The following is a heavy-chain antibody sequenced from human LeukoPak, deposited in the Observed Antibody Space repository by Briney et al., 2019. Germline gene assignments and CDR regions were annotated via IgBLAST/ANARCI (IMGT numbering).Heavy chain of an antibody. J-gene: IGHJ4*02. CDR1: GFTFSSYD. CDR2: IGTAGDT. D-gene: IGHD5-18*01. Sequence: GGSLRLSCAASGFTFSSYDMHWVRQATGKGPEWVSAIGTAGDTYYPGSVKGRFTISRENAKNSLYLQMNSLRAEDTAVYYCARVNSGYSYGNYYFDYWGQGTLVTVSS. CDR3: ARVNSGYSYGNYYFDY. V-gene: IGHV3-13*01.